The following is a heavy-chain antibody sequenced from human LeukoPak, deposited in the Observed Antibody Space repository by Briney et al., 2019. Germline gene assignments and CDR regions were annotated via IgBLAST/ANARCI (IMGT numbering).Heavy chain of an antibody. CDR1: GFTFSSYG. V-gene: IGHV3-30*02. D-gene: IGHD1-26*01. CDR3: AKPESGSYRVIFDY. Sequence: GGSLRLSCAASGFTFSSYGMHWVRQAPGKGLEWVAFTRYDGSNKYYADSVKGRFTISRDNSKNTLYLQMNSLRAEDTAVYYCAKPESGSYRVIFDYWGQGTLVTVSS. J-gene: IGHJ4*02. CDR2: TRYDGSNK.